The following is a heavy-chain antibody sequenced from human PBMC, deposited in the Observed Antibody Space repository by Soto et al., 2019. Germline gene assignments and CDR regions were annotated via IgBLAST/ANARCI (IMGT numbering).Heavy chain of an antibody. D-gene: IGHD3-3*01. V-gene: IGHV3-23*01. Sequence: PGGSLRLSCAASGFTFSSYAMSWVRQAPGKGLEWVSAISGSGGSTYYADSVKGRFTISRDNSKNTLYLQMNSLRAEDTAVYYCAKKQYDFWSGDWLAPMDYWGQGTLVTVSS. CDR1: GFTFSSYA. CDR2: ISGSGGST. CDR3: AKKQYDFWSGDWLAPMDY. J-gene: IGHJ4*02.